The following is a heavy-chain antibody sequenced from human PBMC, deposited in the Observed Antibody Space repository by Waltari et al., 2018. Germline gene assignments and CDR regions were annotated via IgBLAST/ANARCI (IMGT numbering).Heavy chain of an antibody. CDR1: GGSISSGGYY. Sequence: QVQLQESGPGLVKPSQTLSLTCTVSGGSISSGGYYWSWIRQHPGKGLEWIGYIYYRGSTYYNPSLKSRVTISVDTSKNQFSLKLSSVTAADTAVYYCARESLSGSGSYYNYDAFDIWGQGTMVTVSS. V-gene: IGHV4-31*03. CDR2: IYYRGST. CDR3: ARESLSGSGSYYNYDAFDI. D-gene: IGHD3-10*01. J-gene: IGHJ3*02.